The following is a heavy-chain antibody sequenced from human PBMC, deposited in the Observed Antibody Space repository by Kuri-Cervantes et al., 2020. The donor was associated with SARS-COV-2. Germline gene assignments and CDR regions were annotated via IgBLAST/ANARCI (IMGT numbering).Heavy chain of an antibody. Sequence: GESLKISCAASGFTFSSYAMSWVRQAPGKGLEWVSAISGSGGSTYYADSVKGRFTISRDNSKNTLYLQMNSLRAEDTAVYYCARDLGYGFWSGYKGYLQDWGQGTLVTVSS. CDR2: ISGSGGST. CDR3: ARDLGYGFWSGYKGYLQD. J-gene: IGHJ1*01. D-gene: IGHD3-3*01. CDR1: GFTFSSYA. V-gene: IGHV3-23*01.